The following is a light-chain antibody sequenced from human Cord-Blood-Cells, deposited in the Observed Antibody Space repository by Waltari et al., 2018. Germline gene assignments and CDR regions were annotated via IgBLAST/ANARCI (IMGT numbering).Light chain of an antibody. CDR2: RNN. V-gene: IGLV1-47*01. CDR1: SSNIGSNY. J-gene: IGLJ1*01. CDR3: AAWDDSLSGYV. Sequence: QSVLTQSPSASGTPGQRVTISCSGSSSNIGSNYVYWYQQLPGTAPKLLIYRNNQRPSGVPDRFSGSKSGTSASLAISGLRSEDEADYYCAAWDDSLSGYVVGTGTKVTVL.